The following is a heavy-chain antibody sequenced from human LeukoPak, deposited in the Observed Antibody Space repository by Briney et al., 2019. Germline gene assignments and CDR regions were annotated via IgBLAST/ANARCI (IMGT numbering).Heavy chain of an antibody. J-gene: IGHJ4*02. V-gene: IGHV3-23*01. D-gene: IGHD3-10*01. CDR1: GFTFSSYA. CDR2: ISGSDGST. Sequence: PGGSLRLSCAASGFTFSSYAMSWVRQAPGMGLEWVSTISGSDGSTYYADSVKGRFTISRDNSENTLYLQMNSLRAEDTAVYYCAKGSSGSGNYFLLFDYWGQGTLVTVSS. CDR3: AKGSSGSGNYFLLFDY.